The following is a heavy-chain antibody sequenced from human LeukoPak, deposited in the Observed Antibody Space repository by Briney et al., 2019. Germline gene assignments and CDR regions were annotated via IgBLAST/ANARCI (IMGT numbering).Heavy chain of an antibody. Sequence: SQTLSLTCAISGDSVFSVSASWHWLRQSPSRGLEWLGRTYYRSKWYSDYAAAVKSRMNINPDTSKNEFFLQLNSVTPEDTAVYFCARVATGSCDWFVPWGQGTLVTVSS. V-gene: IGHV6-1*01. D-gene: IGHD3-10*01. CDR2: TYYRSKWYS. J-gene: IGHJ5*02. CDR1: GDSVFSVSAS. CDR3: ARVATGSCDWFVP.